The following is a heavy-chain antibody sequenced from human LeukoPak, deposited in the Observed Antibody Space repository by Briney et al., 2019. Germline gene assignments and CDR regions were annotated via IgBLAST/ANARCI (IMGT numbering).Heavy chain of an antibody. CDR1: GYTFTGYY. D-gene: IGHD3-9*01. Sequence: GASVKVSCKASGYTFTGYYMHWVRQAPGQGLEWMGWINPNNGGTNYAQKFQGRVTMTRDTSISTAYMELSRLRSDDTAVFYCATSSRSSLTGDFVYWGQGTLVTVSS. J-gene: IGHJ4*02. V-gene: IGHV1-2*02. CDR2: INPNNGGT. CDR3: ATSSRSSLTGDFVY.